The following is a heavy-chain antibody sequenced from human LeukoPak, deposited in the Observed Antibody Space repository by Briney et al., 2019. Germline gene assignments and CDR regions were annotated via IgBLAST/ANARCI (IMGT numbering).Heavy chain of an antibody. Sequence: ASVKVSCKASGYTFTGYYMHWVRQAPGQGLEWMGWINPNSGDTNYAQKFQGSVTMTRDTSITTAYMELSRLRSDDTAVYYCARDKRMTTTNAFDYWGQGTLVTVSS. V-gene: IGHV1-2*02. D-gene: IGHD5-24*01. J-gene: IGHJ4*02. CDR1: GYTFTGYY. CDR3: ARDKRMTTTNAFDY. CDR2: INPNSGDT.